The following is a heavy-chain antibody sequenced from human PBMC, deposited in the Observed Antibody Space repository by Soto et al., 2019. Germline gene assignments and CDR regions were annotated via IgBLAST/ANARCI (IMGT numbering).Heavy chain of an antibody. CDR1: GFTFSSYA. CDR3: AKDPQGSGSYYPRWFDP. CDR2: ISGSGGST. V-gene: IGHV3-23*01. D-gene: IGHD3-10*01. J-gene: IGHJ5*02. Sequence: EVQLLESGGGLVQPGGSLRLSCAASGFTFSSYAMSWVRQAPGKGLEWVSAISGSGGSTYYADSVKGRFTISRHNSKNTLYLQMNSLRAEDTAVDYCAKDPQGSGSYYPRWFDPWGQGTLVTVSS.